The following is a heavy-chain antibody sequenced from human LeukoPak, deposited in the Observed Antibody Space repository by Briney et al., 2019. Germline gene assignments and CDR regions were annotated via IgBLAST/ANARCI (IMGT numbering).Heavy chain of an antibody. CDR2: ISYDGSNK. V-gene: IGHV3-30*04. J-gene: IGHJ5*02. CDR1: GFTFSSYA. CDR3: ARQSFSGPRPDIAVAGTFVGWFDP. D-gene: IGHD6-19*01. Sequence: GGSLRLSCAASGFTFSSYAMHWVRQAPGKGLEWVAVISYDGSNKYYADSVKGRFTISRDNSKNTLYLQMNSLRAEDTAVYYCARQSFSGPRPDIAVAGTFVGWFDPWGQGTLVTVSS.